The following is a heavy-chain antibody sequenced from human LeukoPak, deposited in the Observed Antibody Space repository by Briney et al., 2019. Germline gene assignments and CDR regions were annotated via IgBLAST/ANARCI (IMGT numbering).Heavy chain of an antibody. CDR1: GGSISSGDYY. D-gene: IGHD3-22*01. CDR3: ARAPATYYYDSSGYYYPYYFDY. J-gene: IGHJ4*02. V-gene: IGHV4-30-4*01. Sequence: SETLSLTCTVSGGSISSGDYYWSWIRQPPGKGLEWIGYIYYSGSTYYNPSLKSRVTISVDTSKNQFSLKLSSVTAADTAVYYCARAPATYYYDSSGYYYPYYFDYWGQGTLVTVSS. CDR2: IYYSGST.